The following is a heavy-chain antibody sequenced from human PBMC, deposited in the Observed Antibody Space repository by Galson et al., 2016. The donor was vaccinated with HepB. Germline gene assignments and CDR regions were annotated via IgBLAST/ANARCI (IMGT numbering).Heavy chain of an antibody. J-gene: IGHJ5*02. CDR2: IYSSSNT. D-gene: IGHD6-13*01. V-gene: IGHV3-53*01. CDR3: ARGGGAAAAA. CDR1: GFTVSNNY. Sequence: SLRLSCAASGFTVSNNYMRWVRQAPGKALEWVSLIYSSSNTHYADSVKGRFTISRDSSKNTVYLQMNSLRVDDTAVYYCARGGGAAAAAWGQGTLVTVSS.